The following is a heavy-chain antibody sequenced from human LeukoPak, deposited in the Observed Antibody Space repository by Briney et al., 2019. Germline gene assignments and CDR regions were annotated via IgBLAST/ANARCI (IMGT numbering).Heavy chain of an antibody. Sequence: PGGSLRLSCAASGFIFDDYGMSWVRQAPGKGLEWVSGINWNGGSTGYADSVKGRFTISRDNAKNSLYLQMNSLRAGDTALYYCARVYGYDLLGTANYWGQGTLVTVSS. V-gene: IGHV3-20*04. CDR2: INWNGGST. D-gene: IGHD5-18*01. CDR3: ARVYGYDLLGTANY. J-gene: IGHJ4*02. CDR1: GFIFDDYG.